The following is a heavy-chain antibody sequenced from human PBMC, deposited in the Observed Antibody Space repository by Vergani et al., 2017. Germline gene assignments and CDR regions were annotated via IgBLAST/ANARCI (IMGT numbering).Heavy chain of an antibody. J-gene: IGHJ4*02. CDR2: ISYDGDTT. CDR1: GFTFSSYA. CDR3: AKFPLNITTPDRGDF. V-gene: IGHV3-30*18. Sequence: VQLLESGGGLVQPGGSLRLSCGASGFTFSSYAMTWVRQAPGKGLEWVALISYDGDTTYYEDSVKGRFTISRDNSKNTLFLQMHSLRVEDTALYYCAKFPLNITTPDRGDFWGQGSLVTVSS. D-gene: IGHD1-1*01.